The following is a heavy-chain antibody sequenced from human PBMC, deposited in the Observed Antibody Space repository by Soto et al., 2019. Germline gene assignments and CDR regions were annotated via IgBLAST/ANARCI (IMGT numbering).Heavy chain of an antibody. D-gene: IGHD2-21*01. CDR1: GFTFSTYN. CDR2: ISSSSSTT. V-gene: IGHV3-48*02. CDR3: ARDSPRGNVDLAY. Sequence: VQLVESGGGLVQPGGSLRLSCAASGFTFSTYNMNWVRQAPGKGLEWVSYISSSSSTTYYADSVKGRFTISRDNAKNSLYLQMNSLRDEDTAVYYCARDSPRGNVDLAYWGQGTLVTVSS. J-gene: IGHJ4*02.